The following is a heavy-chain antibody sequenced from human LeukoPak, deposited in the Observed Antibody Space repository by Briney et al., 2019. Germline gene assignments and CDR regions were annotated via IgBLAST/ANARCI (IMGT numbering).Heavy chain of an antibody. V-gene: IGHV1-18*01. CDR2: ISAYNGNT. CDR3: ARGPTTVVTRNWFDP. D-gene: IGHD4-23*01. CDR1: GYAFTCYG. J-gene: IGHJ5*02. Sequence: ASVKVSCKSSGYAFTCYGISWVRQPPAQGLEWMGWISAYNGNTNYAHKLHGRVTMTTDTSTSTAYMELRSLRSDDTAVYYCARGPTTVVTRNWFDPWGQGTLVTVSS.